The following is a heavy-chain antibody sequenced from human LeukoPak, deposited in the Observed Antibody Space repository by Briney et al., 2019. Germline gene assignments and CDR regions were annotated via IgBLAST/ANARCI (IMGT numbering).Heavy chain of an antibody. D-gene: IGHD3-10*01. Sequence: GGSLRLSCAASEFSVSSNCMNWVRQVPGKGLEWVSVLHSGGNTYYADSVKGRFTISRDSSKNTLYLQMNSLRAEDTAVYYCARGKVVTMVRGVIITYFDYWGQGTLVTVSS. CDR1: EFSVSSNC. CDR2: LHSGGNT. J-gene: IGHJ4*02. V-gene: IGHV3-53*01. CDR3: ARGKVVTMVRGVIITYFDY.